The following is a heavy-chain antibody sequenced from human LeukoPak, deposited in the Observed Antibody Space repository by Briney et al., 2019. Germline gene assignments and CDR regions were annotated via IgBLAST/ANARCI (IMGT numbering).Heavy chain of an antibody. D-gene: IGHD1-26*01. Sequence: SQTLSLTCTVSGGSISSGGYYWSWIRQHPGKGLEWIGYIYYSGSTYYNPSLKSRVTISVDTSKNQFSLKLSSVTAADTAVYYCARADSGSLTDSWFDPWGQGTLVTVSS. V-gene: IGHV4-31*03. CDR3: ARADSGSLTDSWFDP. CDR1: GGSISSGGYY. J-gene: IGHJ5*02. CDR2: IYYSGST.